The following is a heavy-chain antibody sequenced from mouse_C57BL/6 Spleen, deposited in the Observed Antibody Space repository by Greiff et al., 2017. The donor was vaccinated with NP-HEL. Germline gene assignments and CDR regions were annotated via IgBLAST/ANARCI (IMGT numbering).Heavy chain of an antibody. V-gene: IGHV1-69*01. Sequence: QVQLQQPGAELVMPGASVKLSCKASGYTFTSYWMHWVKQRPGQGLEWIGEIDPSDSYTNYNQKFKGKSTLTVDKSSSTAYMQLSSLTSEDSAVYYCARWPLFITTVEGYFDVWGTGTTVTVSS. D-gene: IGHD1-1*01. J-gene: IGHJ1*03. CDR3: ARWPLFITTVEGYFDV. CDR1: GYTFTSYW. CDR2: IDPSDSYT.